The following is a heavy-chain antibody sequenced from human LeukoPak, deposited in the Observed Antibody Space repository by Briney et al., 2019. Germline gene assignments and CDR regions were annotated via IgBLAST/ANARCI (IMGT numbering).Heavy chain of an antibody. CDR2: INHSGST. D-gene: IGHD3-3*01. CDR3: AGGVYYDFWSGYYWVFDY. V-gene: IGHV4-34*01. Sequence: PSETLSLTCAVYGGSFSGYYWSWIRQPPGKGLEWIGEINHSGSTNYNPSLKSRVTISVDTSKNQFSLKLSSVTAADTAVYYCAGGVYYDFWSGYYWVFDYWGQGTLVTVSS. J-gene: IGHJ4*02. CDR1: GGSFSGYY.